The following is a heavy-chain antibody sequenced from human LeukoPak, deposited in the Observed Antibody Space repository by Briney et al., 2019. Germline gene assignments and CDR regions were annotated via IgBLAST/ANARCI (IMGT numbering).Heavy chain of an antibody. CDR2: ISYDGSNK. D-gene: IGHD6-19*01. Sequence: GGSLRLSCAASGFTFSSYGMHWVRQAPGKGLEWVAVISYDGSNKYYVDSVKGRFTISGDNSKNTLYLQMNSLRAEDTAVYYCAKLWEWLALGDYGMDVWGQGTTVTVSS. CDR1: GFTFSSYG. CDR3: AKLWEWLALGDYGMDV. J-gene: IGHJ6*02. V-gene: IGHV3-30*18.